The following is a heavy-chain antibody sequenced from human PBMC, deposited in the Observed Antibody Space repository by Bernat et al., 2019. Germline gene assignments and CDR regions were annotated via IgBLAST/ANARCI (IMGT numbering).Heavy chain of an antibody. CDR2: ISGSGGST. V-gene: IGHV3-23*01. Sequence: EVQLLESGGGLVQPGESLRLSCAASGFTFSSYAMSWVRQAPGKGLEWVSAISGSGGSTYYADSVKGRFTISRDNSKNTLYLQMNSLRSEDKDVYYCVRLRYLEWSHPFYYFDYWGQGTLVTVSS. CDR3: VRLRYLEWSHPFYYFDY. J-gene: IGHJ4*02. CDR1: GFTFSSYA. D-gene: IGHD3-3*01.